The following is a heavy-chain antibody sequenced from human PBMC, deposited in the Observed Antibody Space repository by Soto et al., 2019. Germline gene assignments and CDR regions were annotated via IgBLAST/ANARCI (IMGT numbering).Heavy chain of an antibody. CDR2: IIPIFGTA. D-gene: IGHD6-19*01. CDR1: GGTFSSYA. J-gene: IGHJ5*02. Sequence: SVKVSCKASGGTFSSYAISWVRQAPGQGLEWMGGIIPIFGTANYAQKFQGRVTITADESTSTAYMELSSLRSEDTAVYYCARASYSSGWYLFNWFDPWGQGTLVTVSS. V-gene: IGHV1-69*13. CDR3: ARASYSSGWYLFNWFDP.